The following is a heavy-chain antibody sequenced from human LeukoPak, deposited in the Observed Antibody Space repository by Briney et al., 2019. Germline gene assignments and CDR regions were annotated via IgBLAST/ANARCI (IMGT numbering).Heavy chain of an antibody. CDR2: LSGNGVKT. CDR1: GFIFRSYA. D-gene: IGHD5-18*01. J-gene: IGHJ5*02. Sequence: PGGSLRLSRAASGFIFRSYAMNWVRQAPGKGLQWVSALSGNGVKTYYVDAVEGRFTISRDNSKNTLYLQMSSLRAEDTAVYYCGKDDGSYGLDHWGQGTLVTVSS. V-gene: IGHV3-23*01. CDR3: GKDDGSYGLDH.